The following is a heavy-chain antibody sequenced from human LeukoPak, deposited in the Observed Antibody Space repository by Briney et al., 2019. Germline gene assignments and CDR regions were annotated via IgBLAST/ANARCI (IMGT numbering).Heavy chain of an antibody. CDR1: GFTFSSYA. CDR2: ISGSGGST. D-gene: IGHD3-22*01. Sequence: GGSLRLSCAASGFTFSSYAMSWARQAPGKGLEWVSAISGSGGSTYYADSVKGRFTISRDNSKNTLYLQMNSLRAEDTAVYYCAKEPYDSSGYYYEYYYGMDVWGQGTTVTVSS. CDR3: AKEPYDSSGYYYEYYYGMDV. V-gene: IGHV3-23*01. J-gene: IGHJ6*02.